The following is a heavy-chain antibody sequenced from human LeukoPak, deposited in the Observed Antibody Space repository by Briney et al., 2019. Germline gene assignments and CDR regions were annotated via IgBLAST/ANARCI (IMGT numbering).Heavy chain of an antibody. V-gene: IGHV6-1*01. Sequence: SQTLSLTCDISGDSVSSNTAAWNWIRQSPSRGLEWLGRTYYRAKWYNDYAVSVKSRISINPDTSKNQFSLLLNSVTPGDTGVYFCARDSRAALGNFDYWGQGALVTVSS. CDR2: TYYRAKWYN. D-gene: IGHD7-27*01. J-gene: IGHJ4*02. CDR3: ARDSRAALGNFDY. CDR1: GDSVSSNTAA.